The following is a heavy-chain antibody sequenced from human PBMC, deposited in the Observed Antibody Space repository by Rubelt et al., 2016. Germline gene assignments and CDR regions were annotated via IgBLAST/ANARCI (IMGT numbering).Heavy chain of an antibody. J-gene: IGHJ5*01. V-gene: IGHV3-23*01. CDR3: AKDYVSGDGYWELDS. D-gene: IGHD5-18*01. CDR1: GFTFRSYA. CDR2: ISGRGDSA. Sequence: EVQLLESGGGLVQPGGSLRLSCAASGFTFRSYAMSWVRQVPGKGLEWVSAISGRGDSAYHADSMEGRFTISRDNSKNTLYLQMNNRRAEDTAVYYCAKDYVSGDGYWELDSWGQGTLVTVSS.